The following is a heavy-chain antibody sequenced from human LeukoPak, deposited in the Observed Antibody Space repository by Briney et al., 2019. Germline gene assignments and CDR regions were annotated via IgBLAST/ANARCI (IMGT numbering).Heavy chain of an antibody. D-gene: IGHD4-11*01. CDR1: GGSISSGSYY. V-gene: IGHV4-61*02. CDR2: IYTSGST. CDR3: ARDGHDYSNPHPNYYYYMDV. J-gene: IGHJ6*03. Sequence: PSETLSLTCTVSGGSISSGSYYWSWIRQPAGKGLEWIGRIYTSGSTNYNPSLKSRVTISVDTSKNQFSLKLSSVTAADTAVYYCARDGHDYSNPHPNYYYYMDVWGEGTTVTVSS.